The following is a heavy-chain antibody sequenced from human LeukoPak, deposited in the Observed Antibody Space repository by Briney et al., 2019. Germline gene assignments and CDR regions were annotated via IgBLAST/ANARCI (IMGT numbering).Heavy chain of an antibody. Sequence: PGGSLRLSCAASGFIFSSYGMHWVRQAPGKGLEWVAFIRYDGSNKYYADSVKGRFTISRDNSKNTLYLQMNSLRAEDTAVYYCAKETPITIFGVVIPYYFDYWGQGTLVTVSS. V-gene: IGHV3-30*02. CDR2: IRYDGSNK. J-gene: IGHJ4*02. CDR3: AKETPITIFGVVIPYYFDY. D-gene: IGHD3-3*01. CDR1: GFIFSSYG.